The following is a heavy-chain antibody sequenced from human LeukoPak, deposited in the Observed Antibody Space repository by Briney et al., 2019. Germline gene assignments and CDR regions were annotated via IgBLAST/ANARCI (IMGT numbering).Heavy chain of an antibody. CDR1: GFTVSSNY. Sequence: GGSLRLSCAASGFTVSSNYMSWVRQAPGKGLEWVSVIYSGGSTYYADSVKGRFTISRDNSKTTLYLQMNSLRAEDTAVYYCAGTGDPAAMVDYWGQGTLVTVSS. J-gene: IGHJ4*02. D-gene: IGHD7-27*01. V-gene: IGHV3-66*01. CDR3: AGTGDPAAMVDY. CDR2: IYSGGST.